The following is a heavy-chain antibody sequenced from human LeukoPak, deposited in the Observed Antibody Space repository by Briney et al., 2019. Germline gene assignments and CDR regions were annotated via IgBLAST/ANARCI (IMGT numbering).Heavy chain of an antibody. CDR2: IYYSGST. CDR1: GGSISSSSYY. V-gene: IGHV4-39*07. D-gene: IGHD3-10*01. CDR3: SRDRMVRGVPQGPVTY. J-gene: IGHJ4*02. Sequence: KPSETLSLTCTVSGGSISSSSYYWGWIRQPPGKGLEWIGSIYYSGSTYYNPSLKSRVTISVDTSKNQFSLKLSSVTAADTAVYYCSRDRMVRGVPQGPVTYWGQGTLVTVSS.